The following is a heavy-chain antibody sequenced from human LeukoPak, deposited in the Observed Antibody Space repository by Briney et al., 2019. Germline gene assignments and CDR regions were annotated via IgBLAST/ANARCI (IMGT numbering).Heavy chain of an antibody. J-gene: IGHJ5*02. CDR1: GGSISNYY. D-gene: IGHD3-10*01. V-gene: IGHV4-59*01. Sequence: SETLSLTCTVSGGSISNYYWSWIRQPPGKGLEWIGYIYYSGSTNYKPSLKSRVTISVDTSKNQFSLKLSSVTAADTAVYYCARGGYYGSGNDFRFDPWGQGTLVTVSS. CDR3: ARGGYYGSGNDFRFDP. CDR2: IYYSGST.